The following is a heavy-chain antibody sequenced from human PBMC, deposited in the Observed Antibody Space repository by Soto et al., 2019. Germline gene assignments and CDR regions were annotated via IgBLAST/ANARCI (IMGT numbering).Heavy chain of an antibody. D-gene: IGHD3-22*01. CDR2: ISYDGSNK. Sequence: GGSLRLSCAASGFTFSSYGMHWVRQAPGKGLEWVAVISYDGSNKYYADSVKGRFTISRDNSKNTLYLQMNSLRAEETAVYYCAKDPYYYDSSGYYGGGYYYYGMDVWGQGTTVTVSS. CDR1: GFTFSSYG. V-gene: IGHV3-30*18. J-gene: IGHJ6*02. CDR3: AKDPYYYDSSGYYGGGYYYYGMDV.